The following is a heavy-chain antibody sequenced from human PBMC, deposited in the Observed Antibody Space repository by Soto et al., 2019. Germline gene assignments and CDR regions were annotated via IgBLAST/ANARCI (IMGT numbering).Heavy chain of an antibody. J-gene: IGHJ4*02. CDR3: ARGRVEESSGGATCFDY. D-gene: IGHD6-19*01. Sequence: EVQLVESGGGLVQPGGSLRLSCAASGFTFSGYAMFWVRQAPGKGLEYVSAISSNGVYTYYANSVQGRFTISRDISKNTLYLEMDSLRAEDMAVYYCARGRVEESSGGATCFDYWGQGTLVTVSS. V-gene: IGHV3-64*01. CDR2: ISSNGVYT. CDR1: GFTFSGYA.